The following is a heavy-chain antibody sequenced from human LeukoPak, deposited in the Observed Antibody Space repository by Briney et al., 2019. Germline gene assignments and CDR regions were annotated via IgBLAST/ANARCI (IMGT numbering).Heavy chain of an antibody. D-gene: IGHD6-13*01. CDR2: ISAYNGNT. CDR3: ARDMGIAAAGSEFDY. V-gene: IGHV1-18*01. J-gene: IGHJ4*02. Sequence: GASVKVSCKASVYTFTSYGISWVRQAPGQGLEWMGWISAYNGNTNYAQKLQGRVTMTTDTSTSTAYMELRSLRSDDTAVYYCARDMGIAAAGSEFDYWGQGTLVTVSS. CDR1: VYTFTSYG.